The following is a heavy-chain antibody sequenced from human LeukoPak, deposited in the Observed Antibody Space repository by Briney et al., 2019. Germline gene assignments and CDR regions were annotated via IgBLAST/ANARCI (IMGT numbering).Heavy chain of an antibody. CDR2: FDPEDGET. Sequence: VASVKVSCKVSGYTLTELSMHWVRQAPGKGLEWMGGFDPEDGETIYAQKFQGRVTMTEDTSTDTAYMELSSLRSEDTAVYYCATSPSPDYGMDVWGQGTTVTVSS. CDR3: ATSPSPDYGMDV. V-gene: IGHV1-24*01. D-gene: IGHD1-14*01. J-gene: IGHJ6*02. CDR1: GYTLTELS.